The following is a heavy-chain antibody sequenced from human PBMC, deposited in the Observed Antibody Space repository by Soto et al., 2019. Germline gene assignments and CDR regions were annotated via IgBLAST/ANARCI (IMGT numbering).Heavy chain of an antibody. CDR2: IGVGSGNR. V-gene: IGHV1-58*01. Sequence: QMQLVQSGPEVKKPGTSVKVSCKASGFTFTSSAVQWVRQARGQRLEWIGWIGVGSGNRHYAQKFQERVTITRDMSTNTAYMELSSLRSEDTAVYYCAALDVNFDHWGQGTLVTVSS. CDR3: AALDVNFDH. CDR1: GFTFTSSA. J-gene: IGHJ4*02.